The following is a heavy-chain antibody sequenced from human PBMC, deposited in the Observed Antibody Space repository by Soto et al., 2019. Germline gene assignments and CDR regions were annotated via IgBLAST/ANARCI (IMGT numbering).Heavy chain of an antibody. D-gene: IGHD1-26*01. Sequence: GGSLRLSCAASGFTFSSYWMHWVRQAPGKGLVWVSRINSDGSSTSYADSVKGRFTISRDNAKNTLYLQMNSLRAEDTAVYYCARDGGGSYYYYYYDGMDVWGQGTTVTVSS. CDR2: INSDGSST. CDR1: GFTFSSYW. V-gene: IGHV3-74*01. CDR3: ARDGGGSYYYYYYDGMDV. J-gene: IGHJ6*02.